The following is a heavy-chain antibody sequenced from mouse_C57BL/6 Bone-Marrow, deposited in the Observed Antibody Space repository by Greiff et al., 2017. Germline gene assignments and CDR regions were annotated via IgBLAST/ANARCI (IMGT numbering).Heavy chain of an antibody. Sequence: VQLVESGPGLVQPSQSLSITCTVSGFSLTSYGVHWVRQSPGKGLEWLGVIWSGGSTDNNAAFISRLSISKDNSKSQVFFKINILQADDTAIYYCARRMIVTTGAWFAYWGQGTLVTVSA. CDR2: IWSGGST. CDR3: ARRMIVTTGAWFAY. V-gene: IGHV2-2*01. J-gene: IGHJ3*01. CDR1: GFSLTSYG. D-gene: IGHD2-3*01.